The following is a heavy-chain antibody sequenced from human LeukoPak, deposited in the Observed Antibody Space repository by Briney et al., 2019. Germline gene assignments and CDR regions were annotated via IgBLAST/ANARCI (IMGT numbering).Heavy chain of an antibody. CDR3: ARGLTVAGIKRFWFDP. Sequence: KPSETLSLTCAVYGGSFSGYYWSWIRQPPGKGLEWIGEINHSGSTNYNPSLKSRVTISVDTSKTQFSLKLSSVTAADTAVYFCARGLTVAGIKRFWFDPWGQGTLVTVSS. V-gene: IGHV4-34*01. CDR1: GGSFSGYY. CDR2: INHSGST. J-gene: IGHJ5*02. D-gene: IGHD6-19*01.